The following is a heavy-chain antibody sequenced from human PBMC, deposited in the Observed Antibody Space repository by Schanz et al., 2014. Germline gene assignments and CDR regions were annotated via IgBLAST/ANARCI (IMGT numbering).Heavy chain of an antibody. D-gene: IGHD3-3*01. V-gene: IGHV3-23*04. CDR1: GFTFSSYA. CDR2: ISGSGGST. J-gene: IGHJ4*02. Sequence: EVQLAESGGGVVQPGGSLRLSCAASGFTFSSYAMSWVRQAPGKGLEWVSAISGSGGSTYYADSVKGRFTMSRDNAKNSVFLQMNSLRAEDTAVYYCVRDSFFAFDYWGQGTLVTVSS. CDR3: VRDSFFAFDY.